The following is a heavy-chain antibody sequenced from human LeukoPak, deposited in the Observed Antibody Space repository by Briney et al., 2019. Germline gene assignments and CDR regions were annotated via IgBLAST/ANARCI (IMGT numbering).Heavy chain of an antibody. D-gene: IGHD5-18*01. CDR3: ARGGLGYGWMDL. Sequence: ASVKVSCKASGYTFTGYYIHWVRQAPGQGLEWMGWISAYNGNTNYAQKLQGRVTMTTDTSTSTAYMELRSLRSDDTAVYYCARGGLGYGWMDLWGRGTLVTVSS. J-gene: IGHJ2*01. V-gene: IGHV1-18*04. CDR1: GYTFTGYY. CDR2: ISAYNGNT.